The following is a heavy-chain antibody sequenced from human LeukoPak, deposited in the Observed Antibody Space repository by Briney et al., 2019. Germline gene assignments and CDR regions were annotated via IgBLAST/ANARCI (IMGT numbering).Heavy chain of an antibody. CDR1: GYIFTSYY. Sequence: ASVNVSCKASGYIFTSYYMHWVRQAPGQGLEWMGWNNPNTGSTNFAQKFQGRIAMMRATSITTFYMELNSLRSDDTAVYYCARSVSISPMFDYWGQGTLIPVSS. J-gene: IGHJ4*02. CDR2: NNPNTGST. V-gene: IGHV1-2*02. CDR3: ARSVSISPMFDY. D-gene: IGHD2-21*01.